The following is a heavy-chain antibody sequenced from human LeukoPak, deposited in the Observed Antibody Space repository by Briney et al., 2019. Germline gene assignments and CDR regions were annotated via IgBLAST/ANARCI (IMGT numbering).Heavy chain of an antibody. CDR2: ITGSGDGT. D-gene: IGHD3-10*01. Sequence: GGSLRLSCAASGFTFSSYAMMWVRQSPEKGLEWVSSITGSGDGTYYADSVRGRFTISRDNSENTLYLQMNSLRAEDTAVYFCVKGFVHPTYYFEYWGQGTLVTVSS. CDR1: GFTFSSYA. CDR3: VKGFVHPTYYFEY. V-gene: IGHV3-23*01. J-gene: IGHJ4*02.